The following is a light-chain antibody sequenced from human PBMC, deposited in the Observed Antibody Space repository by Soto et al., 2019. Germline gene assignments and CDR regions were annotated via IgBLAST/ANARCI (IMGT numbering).Light chain of an antibody. CDR2: DNN. V-gene: IGLV1-40*01. J-gene: IGLJ2*01. CDR1: SSNIGAGYD. Sequence: QAVVTQPPSVSGAPGQRVTISCTGSSSNIGAGYDVHWYQQLPGTAPKLLIYDNNNRPSGVPDRFSASKSGTSASLAITGLQAEDEADYYCQSYDSSLSEDVVFGGGTKLTVL. CDR3: QSYDSSLSEDVV.